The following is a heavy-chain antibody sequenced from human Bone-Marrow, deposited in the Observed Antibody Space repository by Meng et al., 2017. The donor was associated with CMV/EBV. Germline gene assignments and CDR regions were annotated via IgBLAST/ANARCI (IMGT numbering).Heavy chain of an antibody. Sequence: AASEFTFSSEDMIWVRQAPGKGLEWVSIISGSGGSTYYADFVKGRFTISRDNSKNTLYLQMNSLRAEDTAVYYCAKCSGGYAATLDCWGQGTLVTVSS. CDR1: EFTFSSED. V-gene: IGHV3-23*01. CDR2: ISGSGGST. D-gene: IGHD5-12*01. J-gene: IGHJ4*02. CDR3: AKCSGGYAATLDC.